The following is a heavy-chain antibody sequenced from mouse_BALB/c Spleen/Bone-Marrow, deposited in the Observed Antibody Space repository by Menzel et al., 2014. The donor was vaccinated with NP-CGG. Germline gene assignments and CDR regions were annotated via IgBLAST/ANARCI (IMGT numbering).Heavy chain of an antibody. CDR3: AAYYYGSCYGFAY. CDR1: GFNIKDTY. Sequence: VQLQQPGAELVKPGASVKLSCTASGFNIKDTYMHWVKQRPEQGLEWIGRIDPANGNTKYDPKFQGKATITADTSSNTAYLQLSSLTSEDTAVYYCAAYYYGSCYGFAYWGQGTLVTVSA. V-gene: IGHV14-3*02. CDR2: IDPANGNT. D-gene: IGHD1-1*01. J-gene: IGHJ3*01.